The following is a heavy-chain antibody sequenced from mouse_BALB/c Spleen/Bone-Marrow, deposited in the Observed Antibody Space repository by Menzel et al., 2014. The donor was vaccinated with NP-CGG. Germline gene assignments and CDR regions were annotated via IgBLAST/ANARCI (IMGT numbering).Heavy chain of an antibody. Sequence: QVQLQQPGAELARPGASVKLSCKASGYIFTSYWMQWVKQRPGQGLDWIGAIFPGDGDTRYTQKFKGKATLTADKSSSTAFMQLSSLASEDSAVYYCVREGGYWGQGTTLRVSS. CDR2: IFPGDGDT. CDR1: GYIFTSYW. J-gene: IGHJ2*01. CDR3: VREGGY. V-gene: IGHV1-87*01.